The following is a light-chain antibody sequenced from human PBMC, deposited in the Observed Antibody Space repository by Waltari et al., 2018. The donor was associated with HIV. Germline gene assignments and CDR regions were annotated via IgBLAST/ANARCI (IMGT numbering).Light chain of an antibody. V-gene: IGLV3-21*02. CDR3: QVWDSSSDHYV. Sequence: SYVLTQPPSVSVAPGQTARITCGGNNLGSKSVHWYQQKPGQTPVLVVYDDSDRPSGIPEGFSGSNSGNTATLTISRVEAGDEADYYCQVWDSSSDHYVFGTGTKVTVL. CDR2: DDS. CDR1: NLGSKS. J-gene: IGLJ1*01.